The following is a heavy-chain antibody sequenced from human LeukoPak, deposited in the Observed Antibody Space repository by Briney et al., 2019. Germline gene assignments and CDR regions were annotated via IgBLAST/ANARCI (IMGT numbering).Heavy chain of an antibody. V-gene: IGHV3-11*04. CDR1: GFTFSDYY. D-gene: IGHD2-2*01. Sequence: GGSLRLSCAASGFTFSDYYMSWIRQAPGKGLEWVSYISSSGSTIYYADSVKGRFTISRDNAKNSLYPQMNSLRAEDTAVYYCASLSKSPYLLGWGQGTLVTVSS. J-gene: IGHJ4*02. CDR2: ISSSGSTI. CDR3: ASLSKSPYLLG.